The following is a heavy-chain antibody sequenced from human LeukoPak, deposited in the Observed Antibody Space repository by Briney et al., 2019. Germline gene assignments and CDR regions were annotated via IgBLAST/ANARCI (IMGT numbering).Heavy chain of an antibody. CDR1: GFTVSSSY. Sequence: GGSLRLPCAASGFTVSSSYMSWVRQAPGKGLEWVSVIYSGGNTYYADSVEGRFAISRDISKNTLYLQMNSLRAEDTAVYYCARYSYSITWYYFDFWGQGTLVTVSS. D-gene: IGHD6-13*01. J-gene: IGHJ4*02. V-gene: IGHV3-53*01. CDR2: IYSGGNT. CDR3: ARYSYSITWYYFDF.